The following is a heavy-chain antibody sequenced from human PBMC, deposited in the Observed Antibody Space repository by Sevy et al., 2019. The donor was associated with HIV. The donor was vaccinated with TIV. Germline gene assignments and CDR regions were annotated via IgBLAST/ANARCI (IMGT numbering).Heavy chain of an antibody. CDR1: GGSISSNY. J-gene: IGHJ4*02. CDR3: ARSSGYSYGDFDY. V-gene: IGHV4-59*01. D-gene: IGHD5-18*01. CDR2: IYSSGSS. Sequence: SETLSLTCTVSGGSISSNYWSWIRQPPGKGLEWIGYIYSSGSSYNPSLKSRVSIPMDTSKNQFSLKLNSVTAADTAVYYCARSSGYSYGDFDYWGQGTLVTVSS.